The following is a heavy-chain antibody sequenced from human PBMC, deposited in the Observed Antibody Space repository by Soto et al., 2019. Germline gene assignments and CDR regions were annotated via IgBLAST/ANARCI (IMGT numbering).Heavy chain of an antibody. CDR1: GNTLTNYY. D-gene: IGHD3-3*01. CDR2: INPSGDST. Sequence: SVKVSCKASGNTLTNYYMQWVRQAPGQGLEWMGIINPSGDSTGYAQKFQGRVKITRDTSTSTVYMELSSLRSDDSAVYFCASRDLSYSDFWSGYSLDYGMDVWGQGTTVTVSS. J-gene: IGHJ6*02. V-gene: IGHV1-46*01. CDR3: ASRDLSYSDFWSGYSLDYGMDV.